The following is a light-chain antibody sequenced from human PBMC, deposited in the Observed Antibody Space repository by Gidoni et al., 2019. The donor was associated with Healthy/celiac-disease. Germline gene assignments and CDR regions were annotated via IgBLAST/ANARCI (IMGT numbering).Light chain of an antibody. CDR3: QQLNSYPL. CDR2: AAS. J-gene: IGKJ5*01. Sequence: DIQLTQSPSFLSASVGDRVTITCRASQGISSYLAWYQQKPGKAPKLLIYAASTLQSGVPSRFSGSGSGTEFTLTISSLQHEDFATYYCQQLNSYPLFSQGTRLEIK. V-gene: IGKV1-9*01. CDR1: QGISSY.